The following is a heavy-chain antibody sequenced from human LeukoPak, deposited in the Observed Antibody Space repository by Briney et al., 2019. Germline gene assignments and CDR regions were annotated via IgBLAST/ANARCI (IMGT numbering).Heavy chain of an antibody. D-gene: IGHD3-22*01. CDR2: IKQDGSEK. CDR1: GFTFSSYW. CDR3: ARDLRYYYDSSGYLDY. Sequence: GGSLRLSCAASGFTFSSYWMSWVRQAPGKGLEWVANIKQDGSEKYYVDSVKGRFTISGDNAKNSLYLQMNSLRAEDTAVYYCARDLRYYYDSSGYLDYWGQGTLVTVSS. V-gene: IGHV3-7*01. J-gene: IGHJ4*02.